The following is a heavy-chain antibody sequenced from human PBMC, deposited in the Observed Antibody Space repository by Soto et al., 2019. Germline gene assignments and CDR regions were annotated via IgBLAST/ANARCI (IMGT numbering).Heavy chain of an antibody. D-gene: IGHD3-10*01. CDR2: TYYRSKWYN. J-gene: IGHJ4*02. Sequence: SQTLSLTCAISGDSVSSNSAAWNWIRQSPSRGLEWLGRTYYRSKWYNDYAVSVKSRITINPDTSKNQFSLQLNSVTPEDTAVYYCARAGILLWFGELPQSFDYWGQGTLVTVSS. V-gene: IGHV6-1*01. CDR1: GDSVSSNSAA. CDR3: ARAGILLWFGELPQSFDY.